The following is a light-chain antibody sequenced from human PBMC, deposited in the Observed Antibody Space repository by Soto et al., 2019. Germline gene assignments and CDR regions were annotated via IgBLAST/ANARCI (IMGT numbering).Light chain of an antibody. V-gene: IGKV3-11*01. CDR2: DAS. CDR3: QQYNSYSS. Sequence: EIVLTQSPATLSLSPGERATLSCRASQSVSNFLAWYQQIPGQAPSLLIYDASNRATGIPARFSGSGSGTDFTLTISSLQPDDFATYYCQQYNSYSSFGGGTKVDI. CDR1: QSVSNF. J-gene: IGKJ4*01.